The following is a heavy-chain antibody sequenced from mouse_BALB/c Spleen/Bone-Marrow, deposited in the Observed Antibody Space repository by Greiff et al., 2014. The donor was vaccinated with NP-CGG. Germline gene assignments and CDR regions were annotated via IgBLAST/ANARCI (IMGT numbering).Heavy chain of an antibody. D-gene: IGHD2-3*01. CDR1: GYAFSSSW. CDR3: ARSDGYRDMDY. Sequence: VQLQQSGPELVKPGASVKISCKASGYAFSSSWMNWVKQRPGQGLEWIGRIYPGDGDTKYNGKFKGKATLTADKSSSTAYMQLSSLTSVDSGVYFCARSDGYRDMDYWGQGTSVTVSS. CDR2: IYPGDGDT. J-gene: IGHJ4*01. V-gene: IGHV1-82*01.